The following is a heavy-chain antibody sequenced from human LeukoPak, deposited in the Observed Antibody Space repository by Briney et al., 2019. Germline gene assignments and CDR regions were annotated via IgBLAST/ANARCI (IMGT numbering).Heavy chain of an antibody. Sequence: GGSLKISCKGSGYSFASYWIGWVRQMPGKGLEWVGIIYPGDSDTRYSPSFEGQVIISADKSISTAYLQWSTLKASDTAMYYCARSGGSHWVMDVWGQGTTVTVSS. CDR3: ARSGGSHWVMDV. CDR1: GYSFASYW. J-gene: IGHJ6*02. D-gene: IGHD1-26*01. V-gene: IGHV5-51*01. CDR2: IYPGDSDT.